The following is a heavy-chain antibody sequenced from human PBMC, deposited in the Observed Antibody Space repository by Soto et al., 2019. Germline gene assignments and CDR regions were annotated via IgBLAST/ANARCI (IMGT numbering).Heavy chain of an antibody. D-gene: IGHD3-10*01. CDR2: IVPVFGTL. CDR3: AGVASGSTWYYFDY. V-gene: IGHV1-69*06. Sequence: QLQLVQSGAEVKKPGSSVRVSCKASGDTFTKYAISWLRQAPGQGLEWMGGIVPVFGTLNHAQRFKGRVTITADKSTSTSYVELTSLTAEDTAVYYCAGVASGSTWYYFDYWGQGTLVTFSS. CDR1: GDTFTKYA. J-gene: IGHJ4*02.